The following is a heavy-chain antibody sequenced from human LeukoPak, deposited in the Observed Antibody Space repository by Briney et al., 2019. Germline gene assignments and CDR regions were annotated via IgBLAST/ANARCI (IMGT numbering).Heavy chain of an antibody. Sequence: PSETLSLTCAVYGGSFSGYYWGWIRQSPGKGLEWIGEISHSGTTNHNPSLKSRVTISVDTSKNQLSLRLSSVTAADTAVYYCARQAGDYVDYWGQGTLVTVSS. J-gene: IGHJ4*02. CDR1: GGSFSGYY. V-gene: IGHV4-34*01. CDR3: ARQAGDYVDY. CDR2: ISHSGTT.